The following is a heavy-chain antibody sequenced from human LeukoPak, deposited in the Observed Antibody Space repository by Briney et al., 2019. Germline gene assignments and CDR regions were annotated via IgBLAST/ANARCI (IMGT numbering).Heavy chain of an antibody. V-gene: IGHV1-46*01. Sequence: GASVKVSCKASGYTFTSYGISWVRQAPGQGLEWMGIINPSGGSTSYAQKFQGRVTMTRDMSTSTVYMELSSLRSEDTAVYYCARDGRTGDFDYWGQGTLVTVSS. CDR1: GYTFTSYG. D-gene: IGHD1-1*01. CDR2: INPSGGST. J-gene: IGHJ4*02. CDR3: ARDGRTGDFDY.